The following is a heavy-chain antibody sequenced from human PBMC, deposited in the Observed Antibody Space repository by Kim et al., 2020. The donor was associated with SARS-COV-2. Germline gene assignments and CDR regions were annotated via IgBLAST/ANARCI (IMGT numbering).Heavy chain of an antibody. CDR3: ARDLGSYYYYGMEV. CDR2: IKQDGSEK. CDR1: GFTFSSYW. J-gene: IGHJ6*02. Sequence: GGSLRLSCAASGFTFSSYWMSWVRQAPGKGLEWVANIKQDGSEKYYVDSVKGRFTISRDNAKNSLYLQMNSLRAEDTAVYYCARDLGSYYYYGMEVWGQGTTVTVSS. D-gene: IGHD5-12*01. V-gene: IGHV3-7*03.